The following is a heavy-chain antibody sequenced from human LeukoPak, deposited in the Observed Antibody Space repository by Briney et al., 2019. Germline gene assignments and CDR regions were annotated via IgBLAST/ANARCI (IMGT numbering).Heavy chain of an antibody. CDR1: GYTFTSYG. J-gene: IGHJ5*02. D-gene: IGHD2-2*01. CDR3: ARDGLARYCSSTSCPDDWFDP. Sequence: GASVKVSCKASGYTFTSYGISWVRQAPGQGLEWMGWISAYSGNTNYAQKLQGRVTMTTDTSTSTAYMELRSLRSDDTAVYYCARDGLARYCSSTSCPDDWFDPWGQGTLVTVSS. CDR2: ISAYSGNT. V-gene: IGHV1-18*01.